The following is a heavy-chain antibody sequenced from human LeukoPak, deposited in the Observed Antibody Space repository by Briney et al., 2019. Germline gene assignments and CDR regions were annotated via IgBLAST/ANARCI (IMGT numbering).Heavy chain of an antibody. CDR2: IYHSGST. CDR3: ARNTYSTSYYYYYYMDV. Sequence: SETLSLTCTVSGGSISSSSYYWGWIRQPPGKGLEWIGSIYHSGSTYYNPSLKSRVTISVDTSKNQFSLKLSSVTAADTAVYYCARNTYSTSYYYYYYMDVWGKGTTVTVSS. CDR1: GGSISSSSYY. V-gene: IGHV4-39*07. J-gene: IGHJ6*03. D-gene: IGHD6-6*01.